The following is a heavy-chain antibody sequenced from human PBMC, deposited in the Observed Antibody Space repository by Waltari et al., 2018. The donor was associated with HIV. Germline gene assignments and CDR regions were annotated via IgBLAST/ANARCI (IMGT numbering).Heavy chain of an antibody. CDR3: AKDPRAVVVITLGY. CDR1: GFTFSSYA. V-gene: IGHV3-23*01. CDR2: ISGSGCST. J-gene: IGHJ4*02. Sequence: EVQLLESGGGLVQPGGSLRLSCAASGFTFSSYAMSWVRQSPGKGCEWEGEISGSGCSTYDADSVKGRFTISRDNSKNTLYLQMNSLRAEDTAVYYCAKDPRAVVVITLGYWGQGTLVTVSS. D-gene: IGHD3-22*01.